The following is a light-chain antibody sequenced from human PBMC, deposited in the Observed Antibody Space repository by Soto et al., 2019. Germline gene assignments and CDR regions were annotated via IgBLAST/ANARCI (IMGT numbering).Light chain of an antibody. CDR3: QQRSDWPIT. Sequence: ESVLTQFQVTLSLSPGQRPTLCCRASQSVSNYLAWYQQKPGQAPRIIIYDVSTRATGVPARFSGSGSGTDFTLTITSLETEDFAVYSCQQRSDWPITFGQGTRLEIK. V-gene: IGKV3-11*01. CDR1: QSVSNY. J-gene: IGKJ5*01. CDR2: DVS.